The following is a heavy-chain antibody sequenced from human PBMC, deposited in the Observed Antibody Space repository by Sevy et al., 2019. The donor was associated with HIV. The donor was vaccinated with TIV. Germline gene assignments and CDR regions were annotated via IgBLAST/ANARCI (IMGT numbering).Heavy chain of an antibody. V-gene: IGHV3-30*04. J-gene: IGHJ5*02. CDR1: GFTFSSYA. CDR2: LSFDGSNK. Sequence: GGSLRLSCAASGFTFSSYAMHWVRQAPGKGLEWVTILSFDGSNKYYADSVKGRFTISRDNSKKMLYLQMNSLRAEDTAVYYCARDGAHEDCSSTSCPFDPWGQGTLVTVSS. D-gene: IGHD2-2*01. CDR3: ARDGAHEDCSSTSCPFDP.